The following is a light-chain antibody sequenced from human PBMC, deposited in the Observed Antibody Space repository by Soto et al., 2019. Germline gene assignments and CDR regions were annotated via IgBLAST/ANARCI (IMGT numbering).Light chain of an antibody. Sequence: EIVLTQSPATLSLSPGERATLSCRASQSVSSYLAWYQQKPGQAPRLLIYDASNRATGIPVRFSGSGSGTDFTLTISSLEPEDFAVYYCQQRSNWPPEGLTFGGGTKVEIK. CDR2: DAS. CDR1: QSVSSY. J-gene: IGKJ4*01. CDR3: QQRSNWPPEGLT. V-gene: IGKV3-11*01.